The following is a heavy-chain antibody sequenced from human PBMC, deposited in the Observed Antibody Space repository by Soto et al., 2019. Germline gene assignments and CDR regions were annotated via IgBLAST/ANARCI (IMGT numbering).Heavy chain of an antibody. J-gene: IGHJ4*02. CDR1: GYTFTTYA. CDR2: INVGRGNT. Sequence: ASVKVSCKTSGYTFTTYAMHWVRQAPGQRPEWMGWINVGRGNTKYSQSLQGRVTITADTSASTTYMELSSLRSEDTAVYYCARGGNVLVLAAYDYWGQGTQVTVSS. V-gene: IGHV1-3*01. CDR3: ARGGNVLVLAAYDY. D-gene: IGHD2-8*02.